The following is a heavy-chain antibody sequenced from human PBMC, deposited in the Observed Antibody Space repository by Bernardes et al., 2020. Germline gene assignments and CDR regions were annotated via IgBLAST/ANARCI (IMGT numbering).Heavy chain of an antibody. CDR1: GFSFGSYG. V-gene: IGHV3-33*08. Sequence: GGSLSLSCAASGFSFGSYGIHWVRQAPGKGLGWVAVIWDDGTNKYYADSVKGRFSLSRDNSKNTVYLQMNSLRVEDTAVYFCVRELIGSVMPFDYWGQGTPITVSS. CDR2: IWDDGTNK. CDR3: VRELIGSVMPFDY. D-gene: IGHD2-2*01. J-gene: IGHJ4*02.